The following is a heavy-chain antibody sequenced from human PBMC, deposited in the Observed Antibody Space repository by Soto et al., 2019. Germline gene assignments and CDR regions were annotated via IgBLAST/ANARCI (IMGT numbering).Heavy chain of an antibody. Sequence: QVQLVQSGAEVKKPGSSVKVSCKASGGTFSSYTISWVRQAPGQGLEWMGRIIPILGIANYAQKFQGRVTXIAXKXTSTAYMELSSLRSEDTAVYYCARTEWEPYAEYFQHWGQGTLVTVSS. D-gene: IGHD1-26*01. CDR1: GGTFSSYT. J-gene: IGHJ1*01. CDR3: ARTEWEPYAEYFQH. V-gene: IGHV1-69*02. CDR2: IIPILGIA.